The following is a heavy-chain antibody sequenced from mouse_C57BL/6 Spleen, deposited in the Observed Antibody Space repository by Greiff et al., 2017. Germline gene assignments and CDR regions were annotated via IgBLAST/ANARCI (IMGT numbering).Heavy chain of an antibody. CDR3: ARRGIAY. V-gene: IGHV3-6*01. CDR2: ISYDGSN. CDR1: GYSITSGYY. J-gene: IGHJ3*01. Sequence: DVQLQESGPGLVKPSQSLSLTCSVTGYSITSGYYWNWIRQFPGNKLEWMGYISYDGSNNYNPSLKNRISITRDTSKNQFFLKLNSVTTEDTATYYCARRGIAYWGQGTLVTVSA.